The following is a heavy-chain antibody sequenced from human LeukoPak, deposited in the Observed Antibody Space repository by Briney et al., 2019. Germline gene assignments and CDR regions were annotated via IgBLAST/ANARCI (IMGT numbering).Heavy chain of an antibody. J-gene: IGHJ4*02. CDR2: ISYDGSNK. CDR3: AREPNGFLAFDY. D-gene: IGHD3-3*01. V-gene: IGHV3-30-3*01. Sequence: GGSLRLSCAASGFTFSSYAMHWVRQAPGKGLEWVAVISYDGSNKYYADSVKGRFTISRDNSKNTLYLQMNSLRAEDTAVYYCAREPNGFLAFDYWGQGTLVTVSS. CDR1: GFTFSSYA.